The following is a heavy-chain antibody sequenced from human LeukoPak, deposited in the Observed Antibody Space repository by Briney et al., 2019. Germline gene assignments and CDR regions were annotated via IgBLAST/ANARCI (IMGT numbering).Heavy chain of an antibody. Sequence: GGSLRLSCEASGFTFSSYSMNWVRQAPGKGLEWVSSISSSSSYIYYADSVKGRFTISRDNAKNSLYLQMNSLRAEDTAVYYCASYQLLYLDAFDIWSQGTMVTVSS. CDR3: ASYQLLYLDAFDI. CDR1: GFTFSSYS. CDR2: ISSSSSYI. J-gene: IGHJ3*02. D-gene: IGHD2-2*02. V-gene: IGHV3-21*01.